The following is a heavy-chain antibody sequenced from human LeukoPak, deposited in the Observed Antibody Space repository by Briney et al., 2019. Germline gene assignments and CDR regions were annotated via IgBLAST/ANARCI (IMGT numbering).Heavy chain of an antibody. D-gene: IGHD3-22*01. Sequence: SETLSLTCTVSGGSISSGGYYWSWIRQHPGKGLEWIGCIYYSGSTYYNPSLKSRVTISVDTSKNQFSLKLSSVTAADTAVYYCARSYDSSGPHFDYWGQGTLVTVSS. CDR3: ARSYDSSGPHFDY. V-gene: IGHV4-31*03. CDR1: GGSISSGGYY. CDR2: IYYSGST. J-gene: IGHJ4*02.